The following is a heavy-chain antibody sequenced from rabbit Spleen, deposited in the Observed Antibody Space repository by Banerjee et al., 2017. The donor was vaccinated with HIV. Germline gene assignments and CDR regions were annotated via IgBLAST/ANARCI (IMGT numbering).Heavy chain of an antibody. Sequence: QEQLEESGGDLVKPGASLTLTCTASGFSFSSGYYMCWVRQAPGKGLEWIACIDAGSSGSTAYANWVNGRFTISKTSSTTVTLQMTSLTAADTATYFCARNYVNVFDPWGPGTLVTVS. J-gene: IGHJ2*01. CDR2: IDAGSSGST. V-gene: IGHV1S45*01. CDR3: ARNYVNVFDP. D-gene: IGHD1-1*01. CDR1: GFSFSSGYY.